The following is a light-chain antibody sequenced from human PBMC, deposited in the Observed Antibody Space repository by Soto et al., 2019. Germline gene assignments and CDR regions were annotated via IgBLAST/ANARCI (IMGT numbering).Light chain of an antibody. V-gene: IGLV2-14*01. CDR2: DVS. Sequence: QSALTQPASVSGSPGQSITISRTGTSSDVGGHNYVSWYQQHPGKAPKLMIYDVSNRPSGVSNRFSGSKSGNTASLTISGLQAEDEADYYCSSYTSSSTLVVFGGGTKLTVL. CDR3: SSYTSSSTLVV. J-gene: IGLJ2*01. CDR1: SSDVGGHNY.